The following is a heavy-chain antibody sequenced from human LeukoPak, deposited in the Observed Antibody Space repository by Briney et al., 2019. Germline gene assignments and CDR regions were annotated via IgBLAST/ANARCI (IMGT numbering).Heavy chain of an antibody. CDR1: GFALSPSGVG. CDR3: AHRREMVVVAATGAFDY. J-gene: IGHJ4*02. CDR2: IYWDDGK. Sequence: SGPTLVNPTQTLTLTCTFSGFALSPSGVGVGWVRQPPGKALEWLALIYWDDGKRYSPSLKSRLTITKYTSKNQVVLTMTNMDPVHTPTYFCAHRREMVVVAATGAFDYWGQGTLVTVSS. V-gene: IGHV2-5*02. D-gene: IGHD2-15*01.